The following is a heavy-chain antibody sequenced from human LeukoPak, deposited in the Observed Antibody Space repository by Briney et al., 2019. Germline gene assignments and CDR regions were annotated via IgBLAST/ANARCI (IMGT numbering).Heavy chain of an antibody. CDR3: AKSPRRYSYGIDY. D-gene: IGHD5-18*01. J-gene: IGHJ4*02. CDR1: GFTFDDYA. Sequence: GGSLRLSWAASGFTFDDYAMLWVRQAPGKGLEWVSFISWDGGNTYYADSVRGRFAISRDNSKNSLYLQMNSLRPEDTALYYCAKSPRRYSYGIDYWGQGTLVTVSS. V-gene: IGHV3-43D*03. CDR2: ISWDGGNT.